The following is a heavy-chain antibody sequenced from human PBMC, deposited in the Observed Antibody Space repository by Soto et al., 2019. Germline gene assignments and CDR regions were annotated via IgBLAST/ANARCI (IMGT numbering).Heavy chain of an antibody. V-gene: IGHV4-4*02. CDR1: GGSISSSNW. J-gene: IGHJ6*02. CDR3: ARASGYCSGGSCYSPYYYGMDV. D-gene: IGHD2-15*01. Sequence: SETLSLTCAVSGGSISSSNWWSWVRQPPGKGLEWIGEIYHSGSTNYNPYLKSRVTISVDKSKNQFSLKLSSVTAADTAVYYCARASGYCSGGSCYSPYYYGMDVWGQGTTVTVSS. CDR2: IYHSGST.